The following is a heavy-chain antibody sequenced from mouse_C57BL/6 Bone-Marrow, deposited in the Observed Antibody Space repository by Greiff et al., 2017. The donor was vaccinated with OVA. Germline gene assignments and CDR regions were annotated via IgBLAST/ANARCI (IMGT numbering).Heavy chain of an antibody. V-gene: IGHV1-14*01. D-gene: IGHD1-1*01. CDR2: IYPYNDGT. Sequence: VQLQQSGPELVKPGASVKMSCKASGYTFTSYVMHWVKQKPGQGLEWIGYIYPYNDGTKYNEKFKGKATLTSDKSSSTAYMELSSLTSEDSAVYYCAREGNYYGSSYDYWGQGTTLTVSS. CDR1: GYTFTSYV. CDR3: AREGNYYGSSYDY. J-gene: IGHJ2*01.